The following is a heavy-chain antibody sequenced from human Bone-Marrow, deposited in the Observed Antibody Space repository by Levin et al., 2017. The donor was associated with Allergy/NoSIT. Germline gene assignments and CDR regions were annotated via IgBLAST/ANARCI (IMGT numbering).Heavy chain of an antibody. J-gene: IGHJ6*02. D-gene: IGHD3-10*01. CDR2: ITSNAEGGTT. Sequence: PGGSLRLSCAASGSTFSNSWMSWVRQAPGKGLEWVGRITSNAEGGTTEYAAPVKGRFSISRDDSKNTLYLQMNSLQTDDTGVYYCNTEDTMFRGVIYGMDVWGQGTTVIVSS. V-gene: IGHV3-15*01. CDR3: NTEDTMFRGVIYGMDV. CDR1: GSTFSNSW.